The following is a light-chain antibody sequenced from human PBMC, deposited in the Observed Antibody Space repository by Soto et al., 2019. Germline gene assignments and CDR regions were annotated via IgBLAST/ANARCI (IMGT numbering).Light chain of an antibody. V-gene: IGKV1-5*01. CDR1: QSISSW. CDR3: QQYNSYSIT. J-gene: IGKJ5*01. Sequence: DIQMTQSPSTLSASVGDRVTITCRASQSISSWLAWYQQKPGKAHKLLIYDASSLESGVPSRFSGSGSGTEFTLTISSLQPDDFATYYCQQYNSYSITFGQGTRLEIK. CDR2: DAS.